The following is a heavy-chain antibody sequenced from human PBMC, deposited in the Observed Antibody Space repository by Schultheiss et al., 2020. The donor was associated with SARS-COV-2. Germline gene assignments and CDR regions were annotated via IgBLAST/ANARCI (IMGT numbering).Heavy chain of an antibody. D-gene: IGHD6-19*01. CDR3: AKDGGAVAGDY. V-gene: IGHV3-33*06. Sequence: GSLRLSCAASGFTFSSYGMHWVRQAPGKGLEWVAAMWYDGSNKYYADSVKGRFTISRDNTKNTLYLQMHGLRVEDSAVYYCAKDGGAVAGDYWGQGTLVTVSS. J-gene: IGHJ4*02. CDR2: MWYDGSNK. CDR1: GFTFSSYG.